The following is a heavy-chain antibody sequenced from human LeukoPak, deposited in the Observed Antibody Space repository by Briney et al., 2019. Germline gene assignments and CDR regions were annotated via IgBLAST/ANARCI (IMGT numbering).Heavy chain of an antibody. Sequence: SETLSLTCTVSGGSISNYYWSWIRQPPGKGLEWIGYIYYSGTTNYNPSLKSRVTISVDTSKNQFSLKLNSVTAADTAVYYCARGAYIAAAQYGYWGQGTLVTVSS. CDR1: GGSISNYY. V-gene: IGHV4-59*01. D-gene: IGHD6-13*01. CDR3: ARGAYIAAAQYGY. CDR2: IYYSGTT. J-gene: IGHJ4*02.